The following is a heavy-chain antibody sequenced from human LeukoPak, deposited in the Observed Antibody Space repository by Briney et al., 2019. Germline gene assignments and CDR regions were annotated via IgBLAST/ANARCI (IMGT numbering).Heavy chain of an antibody. Sequence: ASVKVSCKASGYTFTGYYMHWVRQAPGQGLEWMGWINPNSGNTGYAQKFQGRVTITRNTSISTAYMELSSLRSEDTAVYYCARARGYYYYYYMDVWGQGTLVTVSS. CDR2: INPNSGNT. D-gene: IGHD3-16*01. V-gene: IGHV1-8*03. J-gene: IGHJ6*03. CDR1: GYTFTGYY. CDR3: ARARGYYYYYYMDV.